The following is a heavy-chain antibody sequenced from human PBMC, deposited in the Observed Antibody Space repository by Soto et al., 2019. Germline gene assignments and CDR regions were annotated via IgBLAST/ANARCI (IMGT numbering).Heavy chain of an antibody. CDR1: GFMFSNHG. J-gene: IGHJ4*02. CDR2: IWSDGNNR. D-gene: IGHD1-1*01. Sequence: HPGGSLRLSCAASGFMFSNHGMHWVRQAPGKGLEWVAAIWSDGNNRYYADSVKGRFTISRDNSKNTVYLQMNSLRAEDTAVYYCVRGDNWNDEASDYWGQGT. V-gene: IGHV3-33*01. CDR3: VRGDNWNDEASDY.